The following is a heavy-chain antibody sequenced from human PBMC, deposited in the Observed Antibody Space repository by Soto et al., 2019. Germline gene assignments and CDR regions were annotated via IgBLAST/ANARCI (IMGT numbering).Heavy chain of an antibody. CDR1: GGSFSPNY. J-gene: IGHJ6*02. V-gene: IGHV4-59*08. CDR3: ARHLTYCSAGSCYSDFPYYGMDV. CDR2: IFYSGTA. D-gene: IGHD2-15*01. Sequence: PSETLSLTCTVSGGSFSPNYWSWIRQPPGKGLEWVGYIFYSGTARHNPPLKSRVTISLDTSKNQFSLKLSSVTAADTAVYYCARHLTYCSAGSCYSDFPYYGMDVWGQGTTVTVSS.